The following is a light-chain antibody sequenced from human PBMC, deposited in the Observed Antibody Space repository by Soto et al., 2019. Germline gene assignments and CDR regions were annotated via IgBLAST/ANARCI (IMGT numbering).Light chain of an antibody. CDR2: EGT. J-gene: IGLJ3*02. CDR1: SNDFGSRNF. Sequence: QSALTQPASMSGSPGQSITISCTGSSNDFGSRNFVSWYQQRPNKAPKLMIFEGTKRPSGVSDRFSASKSGYTASLTISGRRAEDEANYYFCSYAGGTTWVFGGGTKLTVL. V-gene: IGLV2-23*01. CDR3: CSYAGGTTWV.